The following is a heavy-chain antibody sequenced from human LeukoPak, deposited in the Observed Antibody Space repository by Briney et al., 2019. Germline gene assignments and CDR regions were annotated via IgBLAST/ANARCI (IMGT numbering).Heavy chain of an antibody. D-gene: IGHD3-16*01. CDR3: ARAPTYYDYVWGSKSYYFDY. CDR1: GVSFSGYY. CDR2: INHSGST. Sequence: SETLSLTCAVYGVSFSGYYWSWIRQPPGKGLEWIGEINHSGSTNYNPSPKSRVTISVDTSKKQFSLKLRSVTAADTAVYYCARAPTYYDYVWGSKSYYFDYWGQGTLVTVSS. V-gene: IGHV4-34*01. J-gene: IGHJ4*02.